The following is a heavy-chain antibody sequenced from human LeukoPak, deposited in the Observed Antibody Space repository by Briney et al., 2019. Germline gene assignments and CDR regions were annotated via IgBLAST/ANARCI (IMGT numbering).Heavy chain of an antibody. CDR2: IYTTGAT. V-gene: IGHV4-4*07. CDR3: GRQGYTASYYFLDY. J-gene: IGHJ4*02. CDR1: SGSINSYY. Sequence: SETLSLTCTVSSGSINSYYWGWVRQPPGKGLEWIGRIYTTGATQYNPSLKSRVTMSIDTSTNQFSLSLTSMTAADTAVYYCGRQGYTASYYFLDYWSQGTLVAVS. D-gene: IGHD1-26*01.